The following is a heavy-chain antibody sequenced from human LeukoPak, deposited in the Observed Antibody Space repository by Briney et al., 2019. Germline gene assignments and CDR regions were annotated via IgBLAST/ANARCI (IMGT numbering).Heavy chain of an antibody. J-gene: IGHJ3*02. V-gene: IGHV1-2*02. CDR1: GYTFTGYY. D-gene: IGHD4-17*01. CDR2: TNPNSGGT. Sequence: ASVKVSCKASGYTFTGYYMHWVRQAPGQGLEWMGWTNPNSGGTNYAQKFQGRVTMTRDTSISTAYMELSRLRSDDTAVYYCARETFIITTVTTTHAFDIWGQGTMVTVSS. CDR3: ARETFIITTVTTTHAFDI.